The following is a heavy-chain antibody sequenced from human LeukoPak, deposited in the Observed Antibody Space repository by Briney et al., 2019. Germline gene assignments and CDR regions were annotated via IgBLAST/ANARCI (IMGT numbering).Heavy chain of an antibody. Sequence: PGGSLRLSCAASGFTVSSNYMSWVRQAPGKGLEWIGYIYYSGSTNYNPSLKSRVTISVDTSKNQFSLKLSSVTAADTAVYYCARGPYSSSWDAFDIWGQGTMVTVSS. CDR3: ARGPYSSSWDAFDI. CDR2: IYYSGST. D-gene: IGHD6-13*01. CDR1: GFTVSSNY. J-gene: IGHJ3*02. V-gene: IGHV4-59*02.